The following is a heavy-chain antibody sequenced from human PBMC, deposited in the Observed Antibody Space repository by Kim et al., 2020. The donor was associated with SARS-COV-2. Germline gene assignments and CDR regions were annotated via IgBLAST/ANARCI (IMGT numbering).Heavy chain of an antibody. Sequence: AQKLKGRVTITTDTSTSTAYMELRSMRSDDTAVYYCARTWVAGRSFAFYIWGQGTMVTVSS. CDR3: ARTWVAGRSFAFYI. D-gene: IGHD6-19*01. J-gene: IGHJ3*02. V-gene: IGHV1-18*01.